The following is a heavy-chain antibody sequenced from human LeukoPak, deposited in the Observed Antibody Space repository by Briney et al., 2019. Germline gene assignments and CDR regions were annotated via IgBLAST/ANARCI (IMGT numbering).Heavy chain of an antibody. V-gene: IGHV3-23*01. CDR1: GFTFSSYA. CDR2: ISGSGGST. D-gene: IGHD1-26*01. J-gene: IGHJ4*02. Sequence: GGSLRLSCAASGFTFSSYAMSWVRQAPGKGLEWVSAISGSGGSTYYADSVKGRFTISRDNSKSTLYLQMDSLRAEDTAVYYCARHGSGRNNFDPLDHWGQGTLVTVSS. CDR3: ARHGSGRNNFDPLDH.